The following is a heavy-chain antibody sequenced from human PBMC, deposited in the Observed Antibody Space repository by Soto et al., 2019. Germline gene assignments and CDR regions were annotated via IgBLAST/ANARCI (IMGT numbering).Heavy chain of an antibody. CDR1: GFTFSSYS. D-gene: IGHD2-2*01. V-gene: IGHV3-21*01. CDR2: ISSSSSYI. Sequence: GGSLRLSCAASGFTFSSYSMNWVRQAPGKGLEWVSSISSSSSYIYYADSVKGRFTISRDNAKNSLYLQMNSLRAEDTAVYYCARGPGKYQLPDCNWGQGTLVTVSS. CDR3: ARGPGKYQLPDCN. J-gene: IGHJ4*02.